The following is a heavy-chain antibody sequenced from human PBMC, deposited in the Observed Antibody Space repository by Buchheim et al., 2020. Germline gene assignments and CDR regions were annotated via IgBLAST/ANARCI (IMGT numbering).Heavy chain of an antibody. CDR2: INPNSGGT. D-gene: IGHD1-20*01. CDR3: ARVVGYNWNDRPIDDAFDI. Sequence: QVQLVQSGAEVKKPGASVKVSCKASGYTFTGYYMHWVRQAPGQGLEWMGRINPNSGGTNYAQKFQGRVTMTRDTYISTAYMELSRLRSDDTAVYYCARVVGYNWNDRPIDDAFDIWGQGT. J-gene: IGHJ3*02. V-gene: IGHV1-2*06. CDR1: GYTFTGYY.